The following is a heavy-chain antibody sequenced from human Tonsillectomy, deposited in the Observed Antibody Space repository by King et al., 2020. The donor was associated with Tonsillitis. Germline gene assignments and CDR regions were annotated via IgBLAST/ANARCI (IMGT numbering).Heavy chain of an antibody. CDR3: ARDRSPGRGWALGY. J-gene: IGHJ4*02. V-gene: IGHV3-66*01. D-gene: IGHD6-19*01. CDR1: GFTVSSNY. Sequence: VQLVESGGGLVQPGGSLRHSCAASGFTVSSNYMICVRQAPGKGLEWVSVIHSGGNTFYADYVKGRFTISRDNSKNMLFLQMSSLRGEDTAVYYCARDRSPGRGWALGYWGQGTLVTVSS. CDR2: IHSGGNT.